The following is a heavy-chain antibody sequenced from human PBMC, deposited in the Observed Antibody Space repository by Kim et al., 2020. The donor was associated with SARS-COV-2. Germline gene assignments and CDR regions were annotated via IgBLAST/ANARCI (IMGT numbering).Heavy chain of an antibody. D-gene: IGHD3-10*01. CDR2: IYYSGST. CDR1: GGSISSGDYY. CDR3: ARVSDYYGSYYFDY. V-gene: IGHV4-30-4*01. J-gene: IGHJ4*02. Sequence: SETLSLTCTVSGGSISSGDYYWSWIRQPPGKGLEWIGYIYYSGSTYYNPSLKSRVTISVDTSKNQFSLKLSSVTAADTAVYYCARVSDYYGSYYFDYWGQGTLVTVSS.